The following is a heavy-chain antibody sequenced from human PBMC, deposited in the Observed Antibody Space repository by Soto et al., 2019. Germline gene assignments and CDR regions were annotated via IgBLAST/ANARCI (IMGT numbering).Heavy chain of an antibody. CDR1: GYTFPSYY. D-gene: IGHD2-15*01. V-gene: IGHV1-46*01. CDR3: ARGGCSGGSCYSGVKYYYGMDV. J-gene: IGHJ6*02. CDR2: INPSGGST. Sequence: GASVPVSCKASGYTFPSYYMHWVRQAPGQGLAWMGIINPSGGSTSYAQKFQGRVTMTRDTSTSTVYMELSSLRSEDTAVYYCARGGCSGGSCYSGVKYYYGMDVWGQGTTVTVSS.